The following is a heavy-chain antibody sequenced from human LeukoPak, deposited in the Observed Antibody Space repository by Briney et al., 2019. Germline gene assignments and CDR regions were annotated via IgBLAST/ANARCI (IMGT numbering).Heavy chain of an antibody. V-gene: IGHV4-39*07. D-gene: IGHD6-19*01. CDR2: IYYSGST. CDR1: GGSISSSSYY. Sequence: SETLSLTCTVSGGSISSSSYYWGWIRQPPGKGLEWIGSIYYSGSTYYNPSLKSRVTISVDTSKNQFSLKLSSVTAADTATYYCVYTSGWTNFYYYGMDVWGQGTTVTVSS. J-gene: IGHJ6*02. CDR3: VYTSGWTNFYYYGMDV.